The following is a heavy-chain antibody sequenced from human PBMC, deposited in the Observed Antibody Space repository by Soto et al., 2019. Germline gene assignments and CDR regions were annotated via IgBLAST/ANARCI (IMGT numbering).Heavy chain of an antibody. CDR3: ARHGSYGYSSGWYGIYNWFDP. CDR1: GGSISSSSYY. J-gene: IGHJ5*02. Sequence: PSETLSLTCTVSGGSISSSSYYWGWIRQPPGKGLEWFGSIYYSGSTYYNPSLKSRVTISVDTSKNQFSLKLSSVTAADTAVYYCARHGSYGYSSGWYGIYNWFDPWGQGTLVTVSS. D-gene: IGHD6-19*01. CDR2: IYYSGST. V-gene: IGHV4-39*01.